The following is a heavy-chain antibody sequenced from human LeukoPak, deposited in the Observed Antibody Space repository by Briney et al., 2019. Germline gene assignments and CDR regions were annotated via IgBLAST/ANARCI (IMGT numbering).Heavy chain of an antibody. CDR1: GFTFDDYA. D-gene: IGHD5-18*01. Sequence: GGSLRLSCAASGFTFDDYAMHWVRQAPGKGLEWVSGISWNSGSIGYADSVKGRFTISRDNAKNSLYLQMNSLRAEDTALYYCAKVWDKAEPWDYWGQGTLVTVSS. CDR3: AKVWDKAEPWDY. J-gene: IGHJ4*02. CDR2: ISWNSGSI. V-gene: IGHV3-9*01.